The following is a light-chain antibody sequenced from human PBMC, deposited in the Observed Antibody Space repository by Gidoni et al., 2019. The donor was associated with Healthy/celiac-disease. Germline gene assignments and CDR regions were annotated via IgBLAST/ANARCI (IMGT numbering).Light chain of an antibody. V-gene: IGLV2-14*01. CDR2: EVS. Sequence: QSALTQPASVSGSPGQSIPISCTGTSSDVGGYYYVSWYQPHPGKAPQLMIYEVSNRPSGVSNRFSGSKSGNTASLTISGLQAEDEADYYCSSYTSSSTRVFGGGTKLTVL. J-gene: IGLJ2*01. CDR3: SSYTSSSTRV. CDR1: SSDVGGYYY.